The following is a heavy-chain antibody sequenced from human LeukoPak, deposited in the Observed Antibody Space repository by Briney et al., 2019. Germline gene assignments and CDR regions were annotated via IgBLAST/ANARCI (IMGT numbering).Heavy chain of an antibody. J-gene: IGHJ6*03. CDR1: GYSFTSYW. CDR2: IYPGDSDT. D-gene: IGHD6-13*01. CDR3: ARQGHSSSWYGGSRYMDG. V-gene: IGHV5-51*01. Sequence: GESLKISCKGSGYSFTSYWICWVRQMPGKGLEWMGIIYPGDSDTRYSPSFQGQVTISADKSISTAYLQWSSLKASDTAMYYCARQGHSSSWYGGSRYMDGWGKGTTVTVSS.